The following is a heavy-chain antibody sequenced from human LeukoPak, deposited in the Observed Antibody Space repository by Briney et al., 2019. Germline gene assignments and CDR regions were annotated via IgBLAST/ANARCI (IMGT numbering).Heavy chain of an antibody. J-gene: IGHJ6*02. D-gene: IGHD6-19*01. CDR1: GYTFTSYG. CDR2: ISAYNGNT. CDR3: ARDSTPGYSSGWYLYYYGMDV. Sequence: ASVKVSCKASGYTFTSYGISWVRQAPGQGLEWMGWISAYNGNTNYAQKLQGRVTTTTDTSTSTAYMELRSLRSDDTAVYYCARDSTPGYSSGWYLYYYGMDVWGQGTTVTVSS. V-gene: IGHV1-18*04.